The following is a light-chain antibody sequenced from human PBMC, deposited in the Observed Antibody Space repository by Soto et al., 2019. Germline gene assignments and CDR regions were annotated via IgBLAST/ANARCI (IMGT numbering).Light chain of an antibody. J-gene: IGKJ1*01. CDR2: GAS. CDR1: QSVRSN. V-gene: IGKV3-15*01. CDR3: QQYNDWWT. Sequence: EIVMTQSPVTLSVSPGERATLSCRASQSVRSNLAWYQQKPGQPPRLLIYGASTRATGVPGRFSGSGSGTEFTLTISSLQSEDFAVYYCQQYNDWWTFGQGTKVDIK.